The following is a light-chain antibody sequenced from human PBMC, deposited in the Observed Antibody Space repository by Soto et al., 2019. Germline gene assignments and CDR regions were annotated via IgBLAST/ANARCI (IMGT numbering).Light chain of an antibody. Sequence: DIQMTQSPSSLSASVGDRVTLTCRASQNIDNLLNWYHHKPGKAPKLLISGTSTLESGVQPGFSGSGSGTVFTLTISSLQAEHVGIYYCQQSFNSPTFGQGTKLEI. CDR3: QQSFNSPT. V-gene: IGKV1-39*01. J-gene: IGKJ2*01. CDR2: GTS. CDR1: QNIDNL.